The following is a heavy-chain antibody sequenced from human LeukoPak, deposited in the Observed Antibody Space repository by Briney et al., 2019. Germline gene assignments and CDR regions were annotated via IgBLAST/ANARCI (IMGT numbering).Heavy chain of an antibody. V-gene: IGHV1-2*02. CDR2: INPNSGGK. D-gene: IGHD6-13*01. CDR3: ARDSAQQLDAFDI. Sequence: ASVKVSCTASGYTFTGYYMHWVRQAPGQGLEWMGWINPNSGGKNYAQKFQGRVTMTSDTSISTAYMELSRLRSDDTAVYYCARDSAQQLDAFDIWGQGTMVTVSS. J-gene: IGHJ3*02. CDR1: GYTFTGYY.